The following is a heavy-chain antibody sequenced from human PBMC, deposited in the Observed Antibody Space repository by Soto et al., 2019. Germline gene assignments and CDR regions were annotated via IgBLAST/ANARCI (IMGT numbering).Heavy chain of an antibody. CDR1: GGSISSGDYY. CDR2: IYYSGST. CDR3: ARVTRDYSNYYYDF. V-gene: IGHV4-30-4*01. D-gene: IGHD4-4*01. J-gene: IGHJ4*02. Sequence: SETLSLTCTVSGGSISSGDYYWSWIRQPPGKGLEWIGYIYYSGSTYYNPSLKSRVTISVDTSKNQFSLKLSSVTAADTAVYYCARVTRDYSNYYYDFWGQRTLVPVSS.